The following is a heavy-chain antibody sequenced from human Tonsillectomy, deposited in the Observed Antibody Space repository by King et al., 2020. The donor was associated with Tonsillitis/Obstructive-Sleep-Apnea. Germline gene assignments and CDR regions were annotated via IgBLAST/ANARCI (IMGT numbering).Heavy chain of an antibody. J-gene: IGHJ5*02. CDR1: AFTFSSYE. Sequence: VQLVESGGGLVHPGGSLRLSCAASAFTFSSYEMNWVRQAPGKGLEWVSYITSSGSTMYYADSVKGRFTISRDNAKNSLYLQMNSLRAEDTAVYYCARDLDVNWFDPWGQGTLVTVSS. D-gene: IGHD3-3*01. CDR3: ARDLDVNWFDP. CDR2: ITSSGSTM. V-gene: IGHV3-48*03.